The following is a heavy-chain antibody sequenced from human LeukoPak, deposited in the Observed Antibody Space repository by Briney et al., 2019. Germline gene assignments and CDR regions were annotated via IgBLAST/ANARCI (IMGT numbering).Heavy chain of an antibody. Sequence: GGSPRLSCVASGFSLSSYWMHWVRQTPGKGPVWVSRINSDGSSTSYADSAKGRFTISRDNAKNTLYLEVNSLTAEDTAVYYCARGNSHSFDYWGQGALVTVSS. V-gene: IGHV3-74*01. J-gene: IGHJ4*02. D-gene: IGHD4-11*01. CDR1: GFSLSSYW. CDR2: INSDGSST. CDR3: ARGNSHSFDY.